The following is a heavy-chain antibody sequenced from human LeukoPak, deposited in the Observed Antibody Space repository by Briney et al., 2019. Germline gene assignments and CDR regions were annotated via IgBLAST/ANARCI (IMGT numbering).Heavy chain of an antibody. CDR2: IYHSGST. D-gene: IGHD3-16*02. V-gene: IGHV4-4*02. CDR1: GGSISSSNW. Sequence: SETLSLTCAVSGGSISSSNWWSWVRQPPGKGLEWIGEIYHSGSTNYNPSLKSRVTISVDTSKNQFSLKLSSVTAADTAVYYCASGLFYPGPVDYWGQGTLVTVSS. CDR3: ASGLFYPGPVDY. J-gene: IGHJ4*02.